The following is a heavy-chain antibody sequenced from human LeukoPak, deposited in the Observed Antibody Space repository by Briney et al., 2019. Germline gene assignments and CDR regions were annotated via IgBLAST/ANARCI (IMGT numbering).Heavy chain of an antibody. J-gene: IGHJ6*03. Sequence: LTGGSLRLSCAASGFTFSSYWMSWVRQAPGKGLEWVANIKQDGSEKYYVDSVKGRFTISRDNAKNSLYLQMNSLRAEDTAVYYCARDPLWKDASGLMDVSGKGTTVTVYS. V-gene: IGHV3-7*01. D-gene: IGHD3-3*01. CDR3: ARDPLWKDASGLMDV. CDR1: GFTFSSYW. CDR2: IKQDGSEK.